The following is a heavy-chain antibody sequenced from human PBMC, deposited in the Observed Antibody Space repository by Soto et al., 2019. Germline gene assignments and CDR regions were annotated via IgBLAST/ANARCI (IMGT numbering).Heavy chain of an antibody. CDR1: GYTFTSYA. V-gene: IGHV1-3*01. D-gene: IGHD3-9*01. CDR2: INAGNGNT. CDR3: AREVSPRYFDWAHYYYMDV. Sequence: GASVKVSCKASGYTFTSYAMHWVRQAPGQRLEWMGWINAGNGNTKYSQKFQGRVTITRDTSASTAYMELSSLRSEDTAVYYCAREVSPRYFDWAHYYYMDVWGQGPTVTVSS. J-gene: IGHJ6*03.